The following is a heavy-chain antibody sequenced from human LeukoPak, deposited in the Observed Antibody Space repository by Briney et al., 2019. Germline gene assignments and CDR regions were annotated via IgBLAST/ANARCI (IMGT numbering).Heavy chain of an antibody. CDR2: IHHTGNT. CDR3: VNSGSNYGAVS. D-gene: IGHD5-18*01. J-gene: IGHJ5*02. V-gene: IGHV4-38-2*02. Sequence: PSETLSLTCTVSGSSIRTYTHWGWIRQPPGKGLEWIVSIHHTGNTYYNPSLESRVTISIDTSKNQFSLKVSSVTAADTAFYFCVNSGSNYGAVSWGQGILVTVSS. CDR1: GSSIRTYTH.